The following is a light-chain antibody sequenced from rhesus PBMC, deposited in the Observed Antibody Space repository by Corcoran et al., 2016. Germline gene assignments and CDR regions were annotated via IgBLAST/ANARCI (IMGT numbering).Light chain of an antibody. J-gene: IGKJ3*01. CDR1: QTISSY. V-gene: IGKV1-44*01. CDR3: QQHNSHPFT. CDR2: AAS. Sequence: DIQMTQSPSSLSASVGDRVTITCRASQTISSYLAWYQQKPGKVPKLLIYAASSLESGVPSRFSGSGSGTEFTLTINSLQPDYFATSYCQQHNSHPFTFGPGTKLDIK.